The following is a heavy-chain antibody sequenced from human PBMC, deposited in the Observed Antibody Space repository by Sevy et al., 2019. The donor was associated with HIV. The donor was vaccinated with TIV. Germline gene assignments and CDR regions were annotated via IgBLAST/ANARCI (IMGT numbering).Heavy chain of an antibody. CDR2: ISAYNGNT. CDR1: GYTFTSYG. Sequence: ASVKVSCKASGYTFTSYGISWVRQAHGQGLEWMGWISAYNGNTNYAQKLQGRVTMTTDTSTSTAYMELRSLRSDDTAVYYCARDSDYDILTGYSRRSFDYWGQGTLVTVSS. J-gene: IGHJ4*02. V-gene: IGHV1-18*01. CDR3: ARDSDYDILTGYSRRSFDY. D-gene: IGHD3-9*01.